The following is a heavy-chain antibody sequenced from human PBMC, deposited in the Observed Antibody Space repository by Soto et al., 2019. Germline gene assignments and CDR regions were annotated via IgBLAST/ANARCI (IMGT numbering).Heavy chain of an antibody. CDR1: GFTFSSYG. CDR2: IWYDGSNK. Sequence: QVQLVESGGGVVQPGRSLRLSCAASGFTFSSYGMHWVRQAPGKGLEWVAVIWYDGSNKYYADSVKGRFTISRDNSKNTLYLQMNSLRAEDTAVYYCARDSSPPGGDSFDIWGQGTMVTVSS. J-gene: IGHJ3*02. V-gene: IGHV3-33*01. CDR3: ARDSSPPGGDSFDI. D-gene: IGHD2-21*02.